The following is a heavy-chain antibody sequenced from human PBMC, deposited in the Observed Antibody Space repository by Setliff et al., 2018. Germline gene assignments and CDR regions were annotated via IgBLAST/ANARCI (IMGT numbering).Heavy chain of an antibody. J-gene: IGHJ6*02. CDR1: GFTFGEYA. V-gene: IGHV3-49*04. Sequence: GSLRLSCTASGFTFGEYAMSWVRQAPGKGLEWVGFIRSKAYGGTTEYAASVKGRFTISRDDSKSIAYLQMNSLKTEDTAVYYCTRVGRQLVYYYYGMDVWGQGTTVTVSS. CDR2: IRSKAYGGTT. D-gene: IGHD6-13*01. CDR3: TRVGRQLVYYYYGMDV.